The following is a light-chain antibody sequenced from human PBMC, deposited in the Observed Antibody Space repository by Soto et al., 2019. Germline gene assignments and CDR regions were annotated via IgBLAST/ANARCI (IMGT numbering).Light chain of an antibody. V-gene: IGLV1-44*01. Sequence: QSVLTQPPSASGTPGQRVTISCSGSSSNLGSNTVNWYQQLPGTAPKLLIYNNSQRPSGVPDRFSGSKSGTSASLAISGLQSEDETDYYCAAWDDSLNGPVFGGGTKVTVL. CDR1: SSNLGSNT. J-gene: IGLJ2*01. CDR2: NNS. CDR3: AAWDDSLNGPV.